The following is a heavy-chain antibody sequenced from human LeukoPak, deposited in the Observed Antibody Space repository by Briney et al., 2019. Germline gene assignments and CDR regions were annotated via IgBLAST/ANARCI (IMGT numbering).Heavy chain of an antibody. D-gene: IGHD5-18*01. CDR2: IYYSGST. Sequence: KTSETLSLTCTVSGGSISSGSYYWGWIRQPPGKGLEWIGSIYYSGSTYYNPSLKSRVTISVDTSKNQFSLKLSSVTAADTAVYYCARQIQLYYMDVWGKGTTVTISS. CDR3: ARQIQLYYMDV. CDR1: GGSISSGSYY. V-gene: IGHV4-39*01. J-gene: IGHJ6*03.